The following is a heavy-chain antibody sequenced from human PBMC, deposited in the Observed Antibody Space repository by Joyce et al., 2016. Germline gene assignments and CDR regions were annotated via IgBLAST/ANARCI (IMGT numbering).Heavy chain of an antibody. J-gene: IGHJ6*02. CDR1: GYTLTGYY. CDR2: INPNSGGT. CDR3: ARGRPTTGTSWGYYYYYGMDV. V-gene: IGHV1-2*02. D-gene: IGHD1-1*01. Sequence: QVQLVQSGAEVKTPGASVRVSCKASGYTLTGYYLQWVRQAPGQGLQGMGWINPNSGGTNYAQIFQGRVTLTRDTSISTAYLELSGLTSDDTAVYYCARGRPTTGTSWGYYYYYGMDVWGQGTTVTVSS.